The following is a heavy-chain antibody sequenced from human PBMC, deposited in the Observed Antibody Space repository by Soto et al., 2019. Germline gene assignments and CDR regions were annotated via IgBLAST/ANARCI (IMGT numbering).Heavy chain of an antibody. CDR2: ISYDGSNK. D-gene: IGHD3-10*01. Sequence: QVQLVESGGGVVQPGRSLRLSCAASGFTFNTYAMHWVRQAPGKGLEWVAVISYDGSNKYYADSVKGRFTISRDNSKNTLYLQMNSLRAEDTAVYYCARALERATMVYYFDYWGQGTLVSVSS. CDR3: ARALERATMVYYFDY. V-gene: IGHV3-30-3*01. J-gene: IGHJ4*02. CDR1: GFTFNTYA.